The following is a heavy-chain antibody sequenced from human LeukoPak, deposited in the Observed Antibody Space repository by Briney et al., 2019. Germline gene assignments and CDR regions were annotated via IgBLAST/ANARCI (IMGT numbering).Heavy chain of an antibody. V-gene: IGHV3-30*02. Sequence: GGSLRLSCAASGFTFSSYGMHWVRQAPGKGLEWVAFIRYDGSNKYYADSVKGRFTISRDNSKNTLYLQMNSLRAEDTAVYYCARMGATDYYYYYMDVWGKGTTVTVSS. CDR3: ARMGATDYYYYYMDV. D-gene: IGHD1-26*01. CDR1: GFTFSSYG. CDR2: IRYDGSNK. J-gene: IGHJ6*03.